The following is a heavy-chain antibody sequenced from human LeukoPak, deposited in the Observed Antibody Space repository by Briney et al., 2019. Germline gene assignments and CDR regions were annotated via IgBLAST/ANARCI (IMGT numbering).Heavy chain of an antibody. V-gene: IGHV3-66*01. CDR1: GFTFSNYA. D-gene: IGHD2-21*01. J-gene: IGHJ4*02. CDR2: IYSGGST. CDR3: ARDQGDNGDFDY. Sequence: GGSLRLSCAASGFTFSNYAMSWVRQAPGKGLEWVSVIYSGGSTYYADSVKGRFTISRDNSKNTLYLQMNSLRAEDTAVYYCARDQGDNGDFDYWGQGTLVTVSS.